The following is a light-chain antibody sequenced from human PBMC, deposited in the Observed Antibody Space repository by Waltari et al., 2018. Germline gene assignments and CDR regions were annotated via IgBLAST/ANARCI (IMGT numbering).Light chain of an antibody. CDR2: KAS. CDR1: QSISKW. Sequence: DIQMTQSPSTLSASVGDRVIFSCRASQSISKWLAWYQQKPGKAPKLLIYKASTLESGVPSRFSVSGSGTEFTLTISSLQPEDFATYYCQQYNSDSLLSFGGGTKVEIK. J-gene: IGKJ4*01. CDR3: QQYNSDSLLS. V-gene: IGKV1-5*03.